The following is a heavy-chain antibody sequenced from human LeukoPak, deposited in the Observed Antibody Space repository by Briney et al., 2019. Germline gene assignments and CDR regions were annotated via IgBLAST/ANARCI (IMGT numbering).Heavy chain of an antibody. CDR1: GGSFSGYY. CDR3: ARPIHAYGSRTFDY. D-gene: IGHD3-10*01. CDR2: INHSGST. Sequence: SETLSLTCAVYGGSFSGYYWSWIRQPPGKGLEWIGEINHSGSTNYNPSLKSRVTISVDTSKSQFSLKLSSVTAADTAVYYCARPIHAYGSRTFDYWGQGTLVTVSS. J-gene: IGHJ4*02. V-gene: IGHV4-34*01.